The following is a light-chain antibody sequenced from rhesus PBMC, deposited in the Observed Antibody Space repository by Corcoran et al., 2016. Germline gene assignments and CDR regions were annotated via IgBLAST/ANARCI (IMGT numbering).Light chain of an antibody. J-gene: IGKJ2*01. CDR1: QGISSW. CDR2: KAS. CDR3: LQYSSSPYS. V-gene: IGKV1-22*01. Sequence: DIQMTQSPSSLSASVGDKVTITCRASQGISSWLAWYQQKQGKAPKFLIYKASSLQSGVPSRFSGSGSGTDFTLTISSLQPEDCATYYCLQYSSSPYSFGQGTKVEIK.